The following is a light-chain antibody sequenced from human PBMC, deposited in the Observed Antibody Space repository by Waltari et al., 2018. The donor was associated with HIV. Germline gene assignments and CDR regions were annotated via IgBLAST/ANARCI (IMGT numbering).Light chain of an antibody. Sequence: ETVMTQSPVTLSVSPGERATLSCRASQSVGTNVTWYQRKSGQAPRLLNYGASTRATAIPARFSGSGSGTEFTLTITSLQSDDYATYYCQQYQTWPLTFGPGTTVDI. CDR1: QSVGTN. J-gene: IGKJ3*01. CDR2: GAS. V-gene: IGKV3-15*01. CDR3: QQYQTWPLT.